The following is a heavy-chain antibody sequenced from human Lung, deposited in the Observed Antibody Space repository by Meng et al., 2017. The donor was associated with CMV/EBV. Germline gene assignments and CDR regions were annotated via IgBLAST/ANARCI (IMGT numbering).Heavy chain of an antibody. CDR2: LYDSGST. V-gene: IGHV4-39*07. CDR3: ARDLEY. J-gene: IGHJ4*02. D-gene: IGHD1-1*01. CDR1: GGSISSSTYY. Sequence: QLQLQESGPGRVRPSETLSLPCSVSGGSISSSTYYWAWIRQPPGKGLEWIGSLYDSGSTYYHPSLKSRVTISVDTSKTYFSLKLRSVTAADTAVYYCARDLEYWGQGTLVTVSS.